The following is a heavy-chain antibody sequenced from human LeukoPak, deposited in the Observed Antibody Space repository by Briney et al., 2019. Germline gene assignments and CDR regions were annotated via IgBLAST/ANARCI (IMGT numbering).Heavy chain of an antibody. V-gene: IGHV4-4*07. CDR1: GGSISSYY. D-gene: IGHD2-2*02. CDR2: IYTSGST. J-gene: IGHJ4*02. Sequence: SETLSLTCTVSGGSISSYYWSWIRQPAGKGLEWIGRIYTSGSTNYNPSLKSRVTMSVDTSKNQFSLKLSSVTAADTAVYYCARAHCSSTSCYIPFDYWGQGTLVAVSS. CDR3: ARAHCSSTSCYIPFDY.